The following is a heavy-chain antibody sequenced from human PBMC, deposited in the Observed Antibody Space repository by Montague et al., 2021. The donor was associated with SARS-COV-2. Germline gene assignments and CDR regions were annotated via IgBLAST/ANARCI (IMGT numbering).Heavy chain of an antibody. J-gene: IGHJ6*03. D-gene: IGHD3-10*01. CDR2: IHHGGST. CDR3: ARLGDGVVPSPILGVGPSYPPYYMDV. Sequence: SETLSLTCAVHGGSFSTYSWNWIRQPPGKGLEWIGEIHHGGSTNYNPSLKSRVTISADTSKNQFSLKLTSVAAADTAVYYCARLGDGVVPSPILGVGPSYPPYYMDVWGKGTTVTVSS. CDR1: GGSFSTYS. V-gene: IGHV4-34*01.